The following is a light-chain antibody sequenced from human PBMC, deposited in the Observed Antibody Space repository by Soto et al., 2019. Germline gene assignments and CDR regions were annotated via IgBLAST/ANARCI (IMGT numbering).Light chain of an antibody. V-gene: IGKV3D-20*02. Sequence: EIVLTQSPGTLSLSPGERASLSCRASQSVSSSYLAWYQQKPGQAPRLLIYDASDRATGIPARFSGSGSGTDFTLTISSLEPEDSAFYYCQQRDNWPQTFGQGTKVDIK. CDR1: QSVSSSY. J-gene: IGKJ1*01. CDR3: QQRDNWPQT. CDR2: DAS.